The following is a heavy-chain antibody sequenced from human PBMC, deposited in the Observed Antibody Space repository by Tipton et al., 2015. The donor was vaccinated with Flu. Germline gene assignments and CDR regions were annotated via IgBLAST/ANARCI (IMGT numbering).Heavy chain of an antibody. V-gene: IGHV3-15*01. J-gene: IGHJ3*02. Sequence: LTCAASGFTFSNAWMSWVRQAPGKGLEWIGRIKSKTDGGTTDYAEPVKGRFTISRDDSEYTLYLQMNSLKTEDTAVYYCTSNTRGSVCDIWGQGTMVTVSS. CDR3: TSNTRGSVCDI. CDR1: GFTFSNAW. D-gene: IGHD2-8*01. CDR2: IKSKTDGGTT.